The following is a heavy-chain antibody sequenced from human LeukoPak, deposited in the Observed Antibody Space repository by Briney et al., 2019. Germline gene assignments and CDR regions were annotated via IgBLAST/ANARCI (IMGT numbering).Heavy chain of an antibody. Sequence: SEPLSLTCTVSGGSISTGGYYWRWVRQHPGKGLEWIGNIYYSGSSYYNPSLKSRVTISVDTSRDQLSLNLSSVTAADTAVYYCARGMVTSMAYYFDYWGQGTLVTVSS. CDR1: GGSISTGGYY. CDR3: ARGMVTSMAYYFDY. V-gene: IGHV4-31*03. D-gene: IGHD5-18*01. CDR2: IYYSGSS. J-gene: IGHJ4*02.